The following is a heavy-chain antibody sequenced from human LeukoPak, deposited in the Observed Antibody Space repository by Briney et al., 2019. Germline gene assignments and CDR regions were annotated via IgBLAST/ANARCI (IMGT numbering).Heavy chain of an antibody. CDR3: AGDRPTRSSGYFSY. Sequence: GGSLRLSCAASGFTFSSYSMSWVRQAPGKGLEWVSYISSSSSTIYYADSVKGRFTISRDNAKNSLYLQMNSLRAEDTAVYYCAGDRPTRSSGYFSYWGQGTLVTVSS. J-gene: IGHJ4*02. CDR2: ISSSSSTI. V-gene: IGHV3-48*04. D-gene: IGHD3-22*01. CDR1: GFTFSSYS.